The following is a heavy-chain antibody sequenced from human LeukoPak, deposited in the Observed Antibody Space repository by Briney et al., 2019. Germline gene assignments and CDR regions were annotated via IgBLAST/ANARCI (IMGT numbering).Heavy chain of an antibody. J-gene: IGHJ5*02. Sequence: GASVKVSCKISGYTLNEVSIHWVRQTPGKGLQWMAGFDPEDDDPIYAQSFQGRLTVTEDTSTDTAYMELNSLRSEDTAVYYCAAPVVSTIPDLWGQGTLVTVSS. V-gene: IGHV1-24*01. CDR3: AAPVVSTIPDL. CDR2: FDPEDDDP. CDR1: GYTLNEVS. D-gene: IGHD5/OR15-5a*01.